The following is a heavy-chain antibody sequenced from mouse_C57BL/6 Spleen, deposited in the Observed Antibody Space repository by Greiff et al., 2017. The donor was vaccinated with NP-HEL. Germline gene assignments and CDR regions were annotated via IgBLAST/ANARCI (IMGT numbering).Heavy chain of an antibody. Sequence: VQLQQSGPVLVKPGASVKMSCKASGYTFTDYYMNWVKQSHGKSLEWIGVINPYNGGTSYNQKFKGKATLTVDKSSSTAYMELNSLTSEDSAVYYCARGGYGSSYPYAMDYWGQGTSVTVSS. V-gene: IGHV1-19*01. CDR1: GYTFTDYY. CDR3: ARGGYGSSYPYAMDY. J-gene: IGHJ4*01. CDR2: INPYNGGT. D-gene: IGHD1-1*01.